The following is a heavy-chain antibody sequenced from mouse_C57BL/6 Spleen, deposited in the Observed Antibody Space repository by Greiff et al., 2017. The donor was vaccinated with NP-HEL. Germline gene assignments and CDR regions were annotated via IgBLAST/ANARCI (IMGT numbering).Heavy chain of an antibody. D-gene: IGHD2-5*01. J-gene: IGHJ3*01. CDR1: GYTFTSYW. CDR3: ARGYSNYGGAWFAY. V-gene: IGHV1-61*01. CDR2: IYPSDSET. Sequence: QVQLQQPGAELVRPGSSVKLSCKASGYTFTSYWMDWVKQRPGQGLEWIGNIYPSDSETHYNQKFKDKATLTVDKSSSTAYMQLSSLTSEDSAVYYCARGYSNYGGAWFAYWGQGTLVTVSA.